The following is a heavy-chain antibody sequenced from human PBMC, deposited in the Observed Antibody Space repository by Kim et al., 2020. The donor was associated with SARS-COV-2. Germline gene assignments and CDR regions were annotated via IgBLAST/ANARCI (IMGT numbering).Heavy chain of an antibody. V-gene: IGHV4-38-2*02. CDR3: ARVGWETTVTTDY. CDR1: GYSISSGYY. D-gene: IGHD4-17*01. CDR2: IYHSGST. Sequence: SETLSLTCTVSGYSISSGYYWGWIRQPPGKGLEWIGSIYHSGSTYYNPSLKSRVTISVDTSKNQFSLKLSSVTAADTAVYYCARVGWETTVTTDYWGQGTLVTVSS. J-gene: IGHJ4*02.